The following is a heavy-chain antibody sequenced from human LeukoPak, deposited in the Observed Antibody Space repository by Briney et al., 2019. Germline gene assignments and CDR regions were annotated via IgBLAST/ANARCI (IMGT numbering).Heavy chain of an antibody. CDR2: IYYSGST. J-gene: IGHJ6*02. V-gene: IGHV4-59*01. Sequence: SETLSLTCTVSGGSIGSYYWSWIRQSPGKGLEWIGYIYYSGSTNYNPSPKSRVTISVDTSKNQFSLKLSSVTAADTAVYYCARAGHYYGMDVWGQGTTVTVSS. CDR1: GGSIGSYY. CDR3: ARAGHYYGMDV.